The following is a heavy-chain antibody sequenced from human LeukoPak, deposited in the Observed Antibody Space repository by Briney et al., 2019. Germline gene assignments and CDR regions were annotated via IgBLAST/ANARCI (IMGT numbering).Heavy chain of an antibody. Sequence: SVEVSCKASGGTFSSYAISWVRQAPGQGLEWMGGIIPIFGTANYAQKFRGRVTITADEFTSTAYMELSSMRSEDTAVYYCAKGQPYNYFDYWGQGTLVTVSS. J-gene: IGHJ4*02. D-gene: IGHD4-11*01. CDR3: AKGQPYNYFDY. CDR1: GGTFSSYA. CDR2: IIPIFGTA. V-gene: IGHV1-69*13.